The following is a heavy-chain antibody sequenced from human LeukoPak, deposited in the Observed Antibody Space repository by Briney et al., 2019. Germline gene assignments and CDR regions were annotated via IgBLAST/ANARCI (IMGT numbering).Heavy chain of an antibody. V-gene: IGHV1-69*05. J-gene: IGHJ4*02. CDR2: IIPIFGTA. Sequence: SVKVSCKASGGTFSSYAISWVRQAPGQGLEWMGGIIPIFGTANYAQKFQGRVTITTDESTSTAYMELSSLRSEDTTVYYCARDGAVAGTGTFFDYWGQGTLVTVSS. D-gene: IGHD6-19*01. CDR1: GGTFSSYA. CDR3: ARDGAVAGTGTFFDY.